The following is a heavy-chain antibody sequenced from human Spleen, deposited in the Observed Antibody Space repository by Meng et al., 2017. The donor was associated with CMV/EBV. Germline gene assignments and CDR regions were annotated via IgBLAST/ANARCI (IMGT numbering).Heavy chain of an antibody. J-gene: IGHJ4*02. V-gene: IGHV3-9*01. CDR2: ISWNSGSI. CDR3: AKDMGPFAMIVVAQFDY. CDR1: GFTVSSNY. Sequence: SLKISCAASGFTVSSNYMSWVRQAPGKGLEWVSGISWNSGSIGYADSVKGRFTISRDNAKNSLYLQMNSLRAEDTALYYCAKDMGPFAMIVVAQFDYWGQGTLVTVSS. D-gene: IGHD3-22*01.